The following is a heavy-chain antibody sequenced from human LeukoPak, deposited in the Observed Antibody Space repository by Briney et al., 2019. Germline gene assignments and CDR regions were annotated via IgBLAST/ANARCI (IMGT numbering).Heavy chain of an antibody. D-gene: IGHD6-19*01. CDR2: ISSGGSTI. Sequence: PGGSLRLSCAASGFTFSDYYMSWIRQAPGKGLEWVSYISSGGSTIYCADSVKGRFTISRDNAKNSLYLQMNSLRAEDTAVYYCARDMGWGSSGRFDYWGQGTLVTVSS. V-gene: IGHV3-11*01. J-gene: IGHJ4*02. CDR1: GFTFSDYY. CDR3: ARDMGWGSSGRFDY.